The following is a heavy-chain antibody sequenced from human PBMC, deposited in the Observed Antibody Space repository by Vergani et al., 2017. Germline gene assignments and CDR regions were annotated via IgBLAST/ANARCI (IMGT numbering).Heavy chain of an antibody. Sequence: QVQLQQWGGGLLKPSETLSLTCVVNGGSFTSYHWTWIRQSPGEGLEWVGDIAHTGRPDYNPSLKSRLTMSVDKSQKQFSLTLNAVTATDTAIYFCARVNTETNGHLYYYYYMDVWGQGTAVTVS. CDR1: GGSFTSYH. CDR2: IAHTGRP. D-gene: IGHD4-11*01. J-gene: IGHJ6*03. CDR3: ARVNTETNGHLYYYYYMDV. V-gene: IGHV4-34*01.